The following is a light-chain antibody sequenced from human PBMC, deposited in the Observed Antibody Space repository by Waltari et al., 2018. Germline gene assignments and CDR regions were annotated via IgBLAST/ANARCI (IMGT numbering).Light chain of an antibody. Sequence: SSELTQGPDVSVALGQTVKITCKGDSLRTSYASWYQVKPGQAPLLVLFGKEKRPSGIPDRISGYSSGTTSSLTITGAQAEDEADYYCHSRKGRDNQVVFGGGTKLTVL. CDR3: HSRKGRDNQVV. CDR1: SLRTSY. CDR2: GKE. V-gene: IGLV3-19*01. J-gene: IGLJ3*02.